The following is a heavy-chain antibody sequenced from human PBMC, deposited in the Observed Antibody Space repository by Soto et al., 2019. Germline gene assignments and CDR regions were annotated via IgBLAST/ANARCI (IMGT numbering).Heavy chain of an antibody. CDR2: MNPNSGNT. CDR1: GYTFTSYD. Sequence: ASVKVSCKASGYTFTSYDINWVRQATGQGLEWMGWMNPNSGNTGYAQKFQGRVTMTRNTSISTAYMELSSLRSEDTAVYYCARVITGLEWLSTAWFDPWGQGTLVTVSS. CDR3: ARVITGLEWLSTAWFDP. D-gene: IGHD3-3*01. J-gene: IGHJ5*02. V-gene: IGHV1-8*01.